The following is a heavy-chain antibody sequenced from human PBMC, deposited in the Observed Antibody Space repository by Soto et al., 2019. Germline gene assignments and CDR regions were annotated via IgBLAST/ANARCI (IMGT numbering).Heavy chain of an antibody. CDR2: ISAYNGNT. J-gene: IGHJ6*03. Sequence: QVQLVQSGAEVKKPGASVKVSCKASGYTFTSYGISWVRQAPGQGLEWMGWISAYNGNTNYAQKLQGRVTMTTDTATSTAYMELRSLRSDDTAVYYCARERGSSWYRANYYYDYMDVWGKGTTVTVSS. D-gene: IGHD6-13*01. CDR1: GYTFTSYG. V-gene: IGHV1-18*01. CDR3: ARERGSSWYRANYYYDYMDV.